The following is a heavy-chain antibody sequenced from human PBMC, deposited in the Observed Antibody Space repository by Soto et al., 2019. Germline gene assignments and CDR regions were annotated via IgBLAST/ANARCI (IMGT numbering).Heavy chain of an antibody. J-gene: IGHJ4*02. D-gene: IGHD2-21*02. V-gene: IGHV1-69*06. CDR3: ARAYCGGDCPPGY. CDR1: GCTFSSYA. Sequence: AAVKVSCKASGCTFSSYAISWVLQAPGQGLEWMGGIIPIFGTANYAQKFQGRVTITADKSTSTAYMEPSSLRSEDTAVYYCARAYCGGDCPPGYWGQGTLVTVSS. CDR2: IIPIFGTA.